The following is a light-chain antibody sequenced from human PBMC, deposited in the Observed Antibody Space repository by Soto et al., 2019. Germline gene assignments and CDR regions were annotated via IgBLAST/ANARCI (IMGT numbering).Light chain of an antibody. Sequence: QSVLTQPRSVSGSPGQSVTISCTGTSSDVADYNFVSWYQQYPGKAPKLIIYDVTERPSGVPDRFSASKSGNTASLTISGLQTEDEADYFCCSYAGRDFQFGGGTKLTVL. CDR2: DVT. CDR1: SSDVADYNF. V-gene: IGLV2-11*01. J-gene: IGLJ2*01. CDR3: CSYAGRDFQ.